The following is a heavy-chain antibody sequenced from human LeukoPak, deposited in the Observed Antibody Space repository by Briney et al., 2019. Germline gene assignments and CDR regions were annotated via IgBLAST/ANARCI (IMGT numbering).Heavy chain of an antibody. J-gene: IGHJ4*02. Sequence: GGSLRLSCAASGFTFSNHWMHWVRQAPGKGLVWVSRINGDGSSTNYADSVKRRFTISRDNAKNTLYLQMNSLRVEDTAVYYCARAGRYYFGSGSYYYFDFWGQGTLVTVSS. V-gene: IGHV3-74*01. CDR3: ARAGRYYFGSGSYYYFDF. CDR2: INGDGSST. D-gene: IGHD3-10*01. CDR1: GFTFSNHW.